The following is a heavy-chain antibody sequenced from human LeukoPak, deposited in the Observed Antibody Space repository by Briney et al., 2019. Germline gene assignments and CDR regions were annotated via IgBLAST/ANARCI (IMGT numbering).Heavy chain of an antibody. V-gene: IGHV4-34*01. J-gene: IGHJ4*02. CDR3: ARGAKGYRQQLVQYYFDY. CDR1: GGSFSGYY. D-gene: IGHD6-13*01. CDR2: INPSGST. Sequence: SETLSLTCAVYGGSFSGYYWSWIRQPPGKGLEWIGEINPSGSTNYNPSLKSRVTISVDTSKNQFSLKLSSVTAADTAVYYCARGAKGYRQQLVQYYFDYWGQGTLVTVSS.